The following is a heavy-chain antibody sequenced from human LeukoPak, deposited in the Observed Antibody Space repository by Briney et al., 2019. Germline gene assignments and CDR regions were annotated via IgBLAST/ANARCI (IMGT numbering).Heavy chain of an antibody. CDR3: AKGGVSNRSYGYFDY. J-gene: IGHJ4*02. CDR2: ISGSGGST. Sequence: PGGSLRLSCAASGFTFSSYAMSWVRQAPGKGLEWVSAISGSGGSTYYADSVKGRFTISRDNSKNTLFLQMNSLRAEDTAVYYCAKGGVSNRSYGYFDYWGQGILVTVSS. D-gene: IGHD1-26*01. CDR1: GFTFSSYA. V-gene: IGHV3-23*01.